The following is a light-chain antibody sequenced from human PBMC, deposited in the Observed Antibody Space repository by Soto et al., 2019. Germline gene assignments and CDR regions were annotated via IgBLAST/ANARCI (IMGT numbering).Light chain of an antibody. Sequence: QSALTQPASVSGSPGQSITISCTGTSSDVGGYNHVSWYQQHPGKAPKLMIYDVSNRPSGVSNRFSGSKSGNTASLTISGLQAEDGADYYCSSFTSGSTLYVFGTGTKVTVL. CDR1: SSDVGGYNH. V-gene: IGLV2-14*01. CDR3: SSFTSGSTLYV. CDR2: DVS. J-gene: IGLJ1*01.